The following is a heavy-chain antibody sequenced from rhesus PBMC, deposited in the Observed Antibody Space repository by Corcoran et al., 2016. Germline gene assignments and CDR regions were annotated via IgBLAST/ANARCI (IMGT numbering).Heavy chain of an antibody. J-gene: IGHJ4*01. CDR3: ARRAAAFDY. Sequence: QLQLQESGPGLVKPSETLSLTCAVSGYSISSGYGWSWIRQPPRKGLEWIGYISYSGSTRYTRSLKIRVAISRDTSKNQFSLKLSSVTAAATAVYYCARRAAAFDYWGQGVLVTVSS. CDR2: ISYSGST. V-gene: IGHV4-122*02. CDR1: GYSISSGYG. D-gene: IGHD6-43*01.